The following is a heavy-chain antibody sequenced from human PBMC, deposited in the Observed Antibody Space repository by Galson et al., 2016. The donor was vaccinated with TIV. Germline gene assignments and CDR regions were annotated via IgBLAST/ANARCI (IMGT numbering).Heavy chain of an antibody. CDR3: AKVQTNYVVAAGTSDF. D-gene: IGHD2-2*01. V-gene: IGHV3-23*01. Sequence: SLRLSCAASGFTVSRYAMRWVRQAPGKGLRWVSDISASGGSTYYADSVKGRFTISRDNSKNTLYLQMNSLRAEDTAVYYCAKVQTNYVVAAGTSDFWGRGTLVTVSS. J-gene: IGHJ4*02. CDR1: GFTVSRYA. CDR2: ISASGGST.